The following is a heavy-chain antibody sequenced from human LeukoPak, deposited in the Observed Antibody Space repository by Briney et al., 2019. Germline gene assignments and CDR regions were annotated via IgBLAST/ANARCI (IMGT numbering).Heavy chain of an antibody. CDR2: MNPNSGNT. V-gene: IGHV1-8*01. J-gene: IGHJ4*02. CDR3: ARENGSGSYDY. D-gene: IGHD3-10*01. Sequence: ASVKVSCKASGYTFTSYDINWVRQAPGQGLEWMGWMNPNSGNTGYAQKFQGRVTMTRDTSTSTVYMELSSLRSEDTAVYYCARENGSGSYDYWGQGTLVTVSS. CDR1: GYTFTSYD.